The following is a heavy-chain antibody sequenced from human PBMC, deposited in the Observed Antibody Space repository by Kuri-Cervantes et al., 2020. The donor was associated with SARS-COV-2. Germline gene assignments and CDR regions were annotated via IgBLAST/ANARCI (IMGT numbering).Heavy chain of an antibody. J-gene: IGHJ4*02. Sequence: ASVKVSCKASGGTFSSYAISWVRQAPGQGLEWMGWINPNSGGTNYAQKFQGWVTMTRDTSISTAYMELSRLRSDDTAVYYCARGKSGWPGRLGNWGQGTLVTVSS. CDR3: ARGKSGWPGRLGN. D-gene: IGHD6-19*01. CDR2: INPNSGGT. V-gene: IGHV1-2*04. CDR1: GGTFSSYA.